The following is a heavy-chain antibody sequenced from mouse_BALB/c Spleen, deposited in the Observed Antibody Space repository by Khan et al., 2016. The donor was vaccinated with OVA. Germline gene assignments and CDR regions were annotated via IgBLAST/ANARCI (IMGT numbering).Heavy chain of an antibody. CDR2: IRYDGNS. J-gene: IGHJ3*01. Sequence: EVQLQESGPGLVKPSQSLSLTCSVTGYSITSGYFWNWIRQFPGNNLEWMGYIRYDGNSDYNPSPKNRISITRDTPKNQLCLKLNSVTPEDTATFYCARGGSSGPAWFTYWGQGTLVTVSA. V-gene: IGHV3-6*02. D-gene: IGHD3-1*01. CDR1: GYSITSGYF. CDR3: ARGGSSGPAWFTY.